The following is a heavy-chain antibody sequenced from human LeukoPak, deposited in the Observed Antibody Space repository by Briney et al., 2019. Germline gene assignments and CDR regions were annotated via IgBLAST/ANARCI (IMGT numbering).Heavy chain of an antibody. V-gene: IGHV7-4-1*02. D-gene: IGHD3-10*01. CDR2: INTNTGNP. J-gene: IGHJ4*02. CDR3: AREMIREDFDY. Sequence: ASVKVSCKASGYTFTSYGISWVRQAPGQGLEWMGWINTNTGNPTYAQGFTGRFVFSLDTSVNTAYLQISSLKAEDTAVYYCAREMIREDFDYWGQGTLVTVSS. CDR1: GYTFTSYG.